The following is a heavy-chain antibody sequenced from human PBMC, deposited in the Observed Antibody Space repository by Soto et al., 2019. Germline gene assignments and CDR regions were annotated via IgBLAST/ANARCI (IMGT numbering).Heavy chain of an antibody. CDR1: GGTFSSYA. V-gene: IGHV1-69*13. CDR3: ARFPSIYDSSGS. J-gene: IGHJ5*02. CDR2: IIPIFGTA. Sequence: SVKVSCKASGGTFSSYAISWVRQAPGQGLEWMGGIIPIFGTANYAQKFQGRVTITADESTSTAYMELSSLRSEDTAVYYCARFPSIYDSSGSWGQGTLVTVSS. D-gene: IGHD3-22*01.